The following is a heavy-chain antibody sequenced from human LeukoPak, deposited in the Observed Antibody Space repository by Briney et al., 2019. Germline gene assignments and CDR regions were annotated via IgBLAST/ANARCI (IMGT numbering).Heavy chain of an antibody. D-gene: IGHD3-10*01. CDR2: LNWNGDNT. CDR1: EFTFDDYG. V-gene: IGHV3-20*04. J-gene: IGHJ4*02. CDR3: ARDRYYGSGSQKPFDY. Sequence: PGGSLRLSCAASEFTFDDYGMSWVRQAPGKGLEWVSGLNWNGDNTGYADSVKGRFTISRDNAKNSLYLQMNSLRAEDTALYYCARDRYYGSGSQKPFDYWGQGTLVTVSS.